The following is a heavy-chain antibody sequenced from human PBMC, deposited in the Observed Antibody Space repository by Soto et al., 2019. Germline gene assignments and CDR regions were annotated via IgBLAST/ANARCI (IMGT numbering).Heavy chain of an antibody. CDR2: IYYSGST. CDR1: GGSISSYF. J-gene: IGHJ4*02. D-gene: IGHD5-12*01. Sequence: SETLSLTCTVSGGSISSYFWSWIRQPPGKGLEWVGYIYYSGSTNYNPSLKSRVTISVDTSKNQFSLKLSSVTAADTAVYYSARHGESGYRGYDKHYFDYWGQGTRVPV. CDR3: ARHGESGYRGYDKHYFDY. V-gene: IGHV4-59*08.